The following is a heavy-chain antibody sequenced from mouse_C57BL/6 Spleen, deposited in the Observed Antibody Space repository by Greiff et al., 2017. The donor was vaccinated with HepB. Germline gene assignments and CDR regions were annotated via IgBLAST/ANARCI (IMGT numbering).Heavy chain of an antibody. J-gene: IGHJ1*03. CDR2: IYPGSGST. CDR3: ARYYGSMWYFDV. D-gene: IGHD1-1*01. V-gene: IGHV1-55*01. Sequence: VQLQQPGAELVKPGASVTMSCKASGYTFTSYWITWVKQRPGQGLEWIGDIYPGSGSTNYNEKFKSKATLTVDTSSSTAYMQLSSLTSEDSAVYYCARYYGSMWYFDVWGTGTPVTVSS. CDR1: GYTFTSYW.